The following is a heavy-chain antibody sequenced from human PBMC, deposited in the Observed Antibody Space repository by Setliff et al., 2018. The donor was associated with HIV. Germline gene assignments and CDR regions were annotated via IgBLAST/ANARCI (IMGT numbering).Heavy chain of an antibody. CDR2: ISGSGGST. CDR1: GFPFSSYA. Sequence: SLRLSCAASGFPFSSYAMTWVRQARGKGLEWVSVISGSGGSTYYADSVRGRFTIARDNSKNTLYLQMNSLRAEDTAVYYCVTMTSSFHMDVWGKGTTVTVSS. V-gene: IGHV3-23*01. D-gene: IGHD2-2*01. J-gene: IGHJ6*03. CDR3: VTMTSSFHMDV.